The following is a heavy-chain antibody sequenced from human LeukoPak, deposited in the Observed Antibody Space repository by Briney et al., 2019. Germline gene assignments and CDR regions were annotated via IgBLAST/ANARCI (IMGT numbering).Heavy chain of an antibody. V-gene: IGHV4-34*01. D-gene: IGHD2-2*01. Sequence: RVTLSVDTSKNQFSLKLSSVTAADTAVYYCARGPHCSSTSCYVTGAFDVWGQGTMVTVSS. J-gene: IGHJ3*01. CDR3: ARGPHCSSTSCYVTGAFDV.